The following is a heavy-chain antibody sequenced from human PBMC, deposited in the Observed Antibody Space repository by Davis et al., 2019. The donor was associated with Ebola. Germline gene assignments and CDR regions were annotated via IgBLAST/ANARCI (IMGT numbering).Heavy chain of an antibody. V-gene: IGHV3-33*01. CDR2: IWHDGSNK. CDR3: ARSGENGGNDS. D-gene: IGHD3-10*01. Sequence: GGSLRPSCVASGFTFSDHGMHWVRQAPGKGLEWLAVIWHDGSNKFYIDSVKGRFTISRDNAKSTLYLEMNSLRVEDSALYYCARSGENGGNDSWGQGTLVTVSS. J-gene: IGHJ4*02. CDR1: GFTFSDHG.